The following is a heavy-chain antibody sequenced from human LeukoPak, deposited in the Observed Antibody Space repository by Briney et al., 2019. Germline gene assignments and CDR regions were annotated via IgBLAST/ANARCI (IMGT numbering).Heavy chain of an antibody. CDR3: ARAIFGVVIIPPPYYMDV. CDR2: IYYSGST. V-gene: IGHV4-59*01. Sequence: SETLSLTCTVSGGSISSYYWSRSRQPPGTGLEWIGYIYYSGSTNYNPSLKSRVTISVDTSKNQFSLKLSSVTAADTAVYYCARAIFGVVIIPPPYYMDVWGKGTTVTVSS. CDR1: GGSISSYY. D-gene: IGHD3-3*01. J-gene: IGHJ6*03.